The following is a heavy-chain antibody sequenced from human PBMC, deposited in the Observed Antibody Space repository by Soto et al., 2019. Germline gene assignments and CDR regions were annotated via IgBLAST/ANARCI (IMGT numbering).Heavy chain of an antibody. J-gene: IGHJ4*02. Sequence: EVRLVESGGDLVKPGGSLRLSCVVSGLTFSNAWPSWVRQAPGKGLEWVGLIRGKLDGDTTDYAAPVKGRFTISKDDSKNTLYLQMNSLKTEDTAVYFCTTLLYGGNSDWGQGTLVTVSS. CDR2: IRGKLDGDTT. CDR1: GLTFSNAW. CDR3: TTLLYGGNSD. V-gene: IGHV3-15*01. D-gene: IGHD4-17*01.